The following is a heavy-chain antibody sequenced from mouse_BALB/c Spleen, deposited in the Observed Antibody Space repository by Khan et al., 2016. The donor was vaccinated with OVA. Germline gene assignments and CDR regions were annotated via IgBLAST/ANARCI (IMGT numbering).Heavy chain of an antibody. CDR1: GFSLSRYN. J-gene: IGHJ4*01. Sequence: QMQLEESGPGLVAPSQSLSITCSVSGFSLSRYNIHWVRQPPGKGLEWLGMIWGGGGTDYNSTLKSRLTISKDNSESQVFLKMNSLQTDDTAMYYCAGAYYSFDGNYAMDYWGQGTSVTVSS. CDR3: AGAYYSFDGNYAMDY. CDR2: IWGGGGT. D-gene: IGHD2-12*01. V-gene: IGHV2-6-4*01.